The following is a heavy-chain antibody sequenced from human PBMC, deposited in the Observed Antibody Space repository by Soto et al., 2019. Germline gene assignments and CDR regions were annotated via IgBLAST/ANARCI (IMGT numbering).Heavy chain of an antibody. CDR2: ISSSSSYI. D-gene: IGHD1-26*01. Sequence: PGGSLRLSCVASGFSFSSYSMNWVRQAPGKGLEWVSSISSSSSYIYYADSVKGRFTISRDNAKNSLYLQMNSLRAEDTAVYYCAILEGGGSYYYYGMDVWGQGTTVTVSS. J-gene: IGHJ6*02. CDR3: AILEGGGSYYYYGMDV. CDR1: GFSFSSYS. V-gene: IGHV3-21*01.